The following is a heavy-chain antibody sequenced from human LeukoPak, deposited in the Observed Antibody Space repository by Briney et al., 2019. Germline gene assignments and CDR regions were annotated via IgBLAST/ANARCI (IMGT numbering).Heavy chain of an antibody. CDR2: INGDGSST. CDR1: GFTFSSYW. V-gene: IGHV3-74*01. D-gene: IGHD1-14*01. CDR3: ATDRNWFKYFDH. Sequence: PGGSLRLSCAASGFTFSSYWMHWVRQAPGKGLVWVSRINGDGSSTSYADSVKGRFTISIDNSKKTVYLQTNSLKTEDTAVYYCATDRNWFKYFDHWGQGTPVTVSS. J-gene: IGHJ4*02.